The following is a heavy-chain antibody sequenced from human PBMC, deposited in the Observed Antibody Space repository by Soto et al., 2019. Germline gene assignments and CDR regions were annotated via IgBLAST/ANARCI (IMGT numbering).Heavy chain of an antibody. CDR3: AGGYSSSSHWFDP. Sequence: QVQLVQSGAEVKKPGSSVKVSCKASGGTFSSYAISWVRQAPGQGLEWMGGIIPIFGTANYAQKFQGRVTXTXDXXTSTAYMELSSLSSEDTAVYYCAGGYSSSSHWFDPWGQGTLVTVSS. J-gene: IGHJ5*02. CDR2: IIPIFGTA. V-gene: IGHV1-69*05. D-gene: IGHD6-6*01. CDR1: GGTFSSYA.